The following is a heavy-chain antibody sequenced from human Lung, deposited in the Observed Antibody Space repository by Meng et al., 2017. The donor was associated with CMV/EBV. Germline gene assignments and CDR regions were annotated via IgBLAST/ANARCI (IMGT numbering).Heavy chain of an antibody. V-gene: IGHV3-21*04. CDR1: GLPLSPFI. D-gene: IGHD1-26*01. CDR2: ISPSVEFT. Sequence: GGSLRLSCAASGLPLSPFIMTWVRQAPGKGLEWVSSISPSVEFTYYGDSVKGRFTVSRDNTKNLLYLELNSLTADDTAVYFCARDFKVGRPWGQGTLVTVSS. J-gene: IGHJ5*02. CDR3: ARDFKVGRP.